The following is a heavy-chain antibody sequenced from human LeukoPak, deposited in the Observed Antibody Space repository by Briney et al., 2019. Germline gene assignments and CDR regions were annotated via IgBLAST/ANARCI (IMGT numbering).Heavy chain of an antibody. CDR3: ASKRYYYGSGSYPDDAFDI. J-gene: IGHJ3*02. CDR1: GYTFTSYG. V-gene: IGHV1-18*01. CDR2: ISAYNGNT. Sequence: GASVKVSCKASGYTFTSYGISWVRQAPGQGLEWMGWISAYNGNTNYAQKLQGRVTMTTDTSTSTAYMELRSLRSDDTAVYYCASKRYYYGSGSYPDDAFDIWGQGTMVTVSP. D-gene: IGHD3-10*01.